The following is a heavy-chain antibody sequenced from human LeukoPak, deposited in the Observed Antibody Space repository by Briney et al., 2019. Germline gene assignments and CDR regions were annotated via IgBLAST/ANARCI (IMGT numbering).Heavy chain of an antibody. D-gene: IGHD6-19*01. Sequence: SETLSLTCTVSGGSISGYYWSWIRQPPGKGLEWIGYIYYSGSTNYNPSLKGRLTISVDTSKNQFSLKLTSVTAADTAVYYCARGSGAVAALFDYWGQGTLVTVSS. CDR3: ARGSGAVAALFDY. V-gene: IGHV4-59*01. J-gene: IGHJ4*02. CDR1: GGSISGYY. CDR2: IYYSGST.